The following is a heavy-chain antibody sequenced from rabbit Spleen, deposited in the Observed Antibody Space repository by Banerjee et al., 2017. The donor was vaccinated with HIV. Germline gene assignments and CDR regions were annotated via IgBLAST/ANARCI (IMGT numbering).Heavy chain of an antibody. V-gene: IGHV1S45*01. CDR2: IYTTGGDIT. J-gene: IGHJ4*02. CDR1: GFSFSSSYW. Sequence: QEQLVESGGGLVQPEGSLTLTCKASGFSFSSSYWICWVRQAPGKGLEWIGCIYTTGGDITYYTSWAKGRFTISRASSTTVFLQMTSLTAADTATYFCARDLPDIIGWNFGFWGPGTLVTVS. D-gene: IGHD1-1*01. CDR3: ARDLPDIIGWNFGF.